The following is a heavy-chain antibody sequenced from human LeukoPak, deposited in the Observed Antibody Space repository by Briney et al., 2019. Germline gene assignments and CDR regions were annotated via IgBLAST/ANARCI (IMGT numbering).Heavy chain of an antibody. CDR2: ISSSSNYI. Sequence: PGGSQRLSCAASGFTFSSYSMNWVRQAPGKGLEWVSSISSSSNYIYYADSVKGRFTISRDNAKNSLYLQMNSLRAEDTAVYYCARVIRVAVDAFDIWGQGTMVTVSS. CDR1: GFTFSSYS. J-gene: IGHJ3*02. CDR3: ARVIRVAVDAFDI. D-gene: IGHD2-15*01. V-gene: IGHV3-21*01.